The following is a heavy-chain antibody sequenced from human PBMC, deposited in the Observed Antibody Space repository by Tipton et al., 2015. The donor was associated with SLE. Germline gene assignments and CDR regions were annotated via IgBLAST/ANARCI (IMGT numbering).Heavy chain of an antibody. CDR1: GGSISIYY. D-gene: IGHD5-18*01. J-gene: IGHJ6*02. CDR3: ARISVDTTMAQRVDYGMDV. CDR2: ISYSGST. Sequence: TLSLTCTVSGGSISIYYWSWIRQPPGKGLEWIGFISYSGSTNYNPSLKSRVTISVDTSKNQFSLKLNSVTAADTAVYYCARISVDTTMAQRVDYGMDVWGQGTTVTVSS. V-gene: IGHV4-59*01.